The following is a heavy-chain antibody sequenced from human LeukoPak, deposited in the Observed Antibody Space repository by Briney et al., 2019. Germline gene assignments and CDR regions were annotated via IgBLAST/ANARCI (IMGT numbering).Heavy chain of an antibody. CDR2: IDNTEST. CDR1: GASISSYY. CDR3: ARMTYDPHGVDV. V-gene: IGHV4-59*01. J-gene: IGHJ6*04. Sequence: SQTLSLTCTVSGASISSYYWSWIRQPPGKGLEWIGYIDNTESTNYNPSLKSRITISVDKSKNQFSLKLSSVTAADTAVYYCARMTYDPHGVDVWGKGTTVTVSS. D-gene: IGHD5-12*01.